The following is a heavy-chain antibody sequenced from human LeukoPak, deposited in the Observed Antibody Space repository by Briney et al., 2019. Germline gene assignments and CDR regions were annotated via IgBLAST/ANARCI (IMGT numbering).Heavy chain of an antibody. J-gene: IGHJ5*02. Sequence: GASVKVSCKASGYTFTGYYMHWVRQAPGQGLEWMGWINPNSGGTNYAQKFQGRVTMTRDTSISTAYMELSRLRSDDTAVYYCARDLDYDILTGYYHWFDPWGQGTLVTVSS. CDR1: GYTFTGYY. CDR2: INPNSGGT. V-gene: IGHV1-2*02. D-gene: IGHD3-9*01. CDR3: ARDLDYDILTGYYHWFDP.